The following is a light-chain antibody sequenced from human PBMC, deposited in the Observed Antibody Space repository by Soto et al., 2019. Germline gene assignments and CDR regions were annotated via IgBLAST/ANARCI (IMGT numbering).Light chain of an antibody. CDR3: QHSYSTPPT. CDR2: AAS. CDR1: QSIGIY. Sequence: DIQMTQSPSSLSASVGDRVTITCRASQSIGIYLNWYHQRPGKAPNLLISAASSLQSGVPSRFSGSGSVADFTLTITSLQPEDFATYYCQHSYSTPPTFGGGTKVE. J-gene: IGKJ4*01. V-gene: IGKV1-39*01.